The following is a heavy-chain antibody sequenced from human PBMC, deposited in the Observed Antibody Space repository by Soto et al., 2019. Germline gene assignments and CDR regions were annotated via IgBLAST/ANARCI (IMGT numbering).Heavy chain of an antibody. CDR1: GFTFSDYY. D-gene: IGHD3-16*01. V-gene: IGHV3-11*01. J-gene: IGHJ4*02. Sequence: GGSLRLSCAASGFTFSDYYFTWIRQAPGKGLEWVSYISFSGSTIDYADSVKGRFTISRDNAKNSLYLQMNNLRPEDTAVYYCAGGDSGSFDSWGQGTLVTVSS. CDR3: AGGDSGSFDS. CDR2: ISFSGSTI.